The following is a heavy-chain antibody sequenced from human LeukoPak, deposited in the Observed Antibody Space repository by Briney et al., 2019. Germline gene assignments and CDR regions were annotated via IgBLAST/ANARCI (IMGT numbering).Heavy chain of an antibody. CDR1: GFTFTSSS. V-gene: IGHV3-21*01. Sequence: RGSLRLSCAASGFTFTSSSMNSGRHAPGKGLESVSSISSSSNYIYYADSAKGRFTISRDNAKNSLYLQMNSLRAEETAVYYCARDLVVPDAIQGEEYYYYGMDVWGQGTTVTVSS. CDR2: ISSSSNYI. CDR3: ARDLVVPDAIQGEEYYYYGMDV. D-gene: IGHD2-2*02. J-gene: IGHJ6*02.